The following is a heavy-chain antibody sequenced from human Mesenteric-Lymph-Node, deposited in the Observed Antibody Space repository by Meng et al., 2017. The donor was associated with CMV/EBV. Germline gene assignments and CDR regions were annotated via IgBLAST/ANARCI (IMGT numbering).Heavy chain of an antibody. Sequence: GSLRLSCTVSAYSINSGYYWGWIRQPPGKGLEWIGSMYYSGSTYYNPSLKSRVTLSLDTSNNQFSLKLSSVTAADTAVYYCASLSMVRGVIPSGDVWGQGTTVTVSS. V-gene: IGHV4-38-2*02. CDR3: ASLSMVRGVIPSGDV. D-gene: IGHD3-10*01. CDR1: AYSINSGYY. CDR2: MYYSGST. J-gene: IGHJ6*02.